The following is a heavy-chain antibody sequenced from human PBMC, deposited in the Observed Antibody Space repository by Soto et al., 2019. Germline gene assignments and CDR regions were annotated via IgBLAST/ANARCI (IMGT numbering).Heavy chain of an antibody. D-gene: IGHD5-18*01. Sequence: SETLSLTCSVSGGPITTYYWSWIRQPPGKGLEWIGYIYYSGNTNYNPSLESRVTISVDTSKNQFSLRLTSVTAADTAVYYCAGAAKRYNWFDPWGQGTLVTVSS. CDR1: GGPITTYY. V-gene: IGHV4-59*01. CDR2: IYYSGNT. CDR3: AGAAKRYNWFDP. J-gene: IGHJ5*02.